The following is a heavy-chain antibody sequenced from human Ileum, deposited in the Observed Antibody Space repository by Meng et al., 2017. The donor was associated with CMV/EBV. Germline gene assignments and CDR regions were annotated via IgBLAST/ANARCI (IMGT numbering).Heavy chain of an antibody. CDR3: SSLGDY. J-gene: IGHJ4*02. D-gene: IGHD3-16*01. Sequence: GRLGAAGGWVVRPGGSRILSLAVYGLTFSSYGIQWVRQAPRKGLEWVEFVRSDGSNKYYADSVKGRFTISSDNYENPLFLQMNSLRADDTAVYYCSSLGDYWGQGTLVTVSS. CDR1: GLTFSSYG. V-gene: IGHV3-30*02. CDR2: VRSDGSNK.